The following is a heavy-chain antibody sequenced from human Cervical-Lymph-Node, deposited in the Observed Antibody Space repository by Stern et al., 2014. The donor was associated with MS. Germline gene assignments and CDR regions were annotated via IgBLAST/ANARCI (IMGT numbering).Heavy chain of an antibody. CDR2: ICYDGSNP. CDR1: GFTFSRYA. V-gene: IGHV3-33*01. Sequence: VQLVQSGAGVVQPGRSLRLSWATSGFTFSRYAMHWVRPGPGKGLAWVALICYDGSNPYYADSVPGRFTISRDNFKNTLYLQMNSLRAEDTAVYYCASAYSSSHYYFDYWGQGTLVTVSS. J-gene: IGHJ4*02. CDR3: ASAYSSSHYYFDY. D-gene: IGHD6-13*01.